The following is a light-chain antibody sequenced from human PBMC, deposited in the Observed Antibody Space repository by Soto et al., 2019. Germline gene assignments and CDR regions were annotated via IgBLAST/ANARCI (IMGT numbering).Light chain of an antibody. CDR1: QTIRDY. V-gene: IGKV3-11*01. CDR2: DAS. Sequence: ETVLTQSPATLSLSPGERATLSCRASQTIRDYLIWYQQKPGQAPRLLIYDASSRATGVPARFSGSGFGTDFTLIINNLEPEDFAVYYCQQRGNWPLTFGGGTKVEI. J-gene: IGKJ4*01. CDR3: QQRGNWPLT.